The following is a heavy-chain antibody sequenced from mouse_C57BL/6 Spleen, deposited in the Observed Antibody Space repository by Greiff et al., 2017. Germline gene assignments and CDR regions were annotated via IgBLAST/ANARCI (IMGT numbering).Heavy chain of an antibody. CDR1: GYTFTDYY. Sequence: VQLQQSGPELVKPGASVKISCKASGYTFTDYYINWVKQRPGQGLEWIGWIFPGSGSTYYNEKFKGKATLTVDKSSSTAYMLISSLTSEDSAVYFCARRDYGSSFFAYWGQGTLVTVSA. D-gene: IGHD1-1*01. CDR2: IFPGSGST. CDR3: ARRDYGSSFFAY. J-gene: IGHJ3*01. V-gene: IGHV1-75*01.